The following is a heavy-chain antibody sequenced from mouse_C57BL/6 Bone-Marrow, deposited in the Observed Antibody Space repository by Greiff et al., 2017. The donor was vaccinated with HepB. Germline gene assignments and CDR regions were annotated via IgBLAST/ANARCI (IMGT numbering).Heavy chain of an antibody. D-gene: IGHD2-4*01. Sequence: VQLQQPGAELVKPGASVKLSCKASGYTFTSYWMQWVKQRPGQGLEWIGEIDPSDSYTNYNQKFKDKATLTVDTSSSTAYMQLSSLTSEDSAVYYCARWRDYDQAWFAYWGQGTLVTVSA. CDR3: ARWRDYDQAWFAY. J-gene: IGHJ3*01. CDR2: IDPSDSYT. V-gene: IGHV1-50*01. CDR1: GYTFTSYW.